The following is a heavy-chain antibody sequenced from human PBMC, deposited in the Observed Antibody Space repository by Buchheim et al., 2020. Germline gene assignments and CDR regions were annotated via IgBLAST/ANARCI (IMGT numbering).Heavy chain of an antibody. D-gene: IGHD3-3*01. CDR3: ARDLNDFWSGPYYYGMDV. V-gene: IGHV3-30-3*01. CDR2: ISYDGSNK. Sequence: QVQLVESGGGVVQPGRSLRLSCAASGFTFSSYAMHWVRQAPGKGLEWVAVISYDGSNKYYADSVKGRFTISRDNSKNTLYLQMNSLRAEDTAVYYCARDLNDFWSGPYYYGMDVWGQGTT. CDR1: GFTFSSYA. J-gene: IGHJ6*02.